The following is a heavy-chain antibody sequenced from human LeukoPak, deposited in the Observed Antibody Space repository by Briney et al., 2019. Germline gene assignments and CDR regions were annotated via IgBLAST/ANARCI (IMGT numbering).Heavy chain of an antibody. D-gene: IGHD3-10*01. J-gene: IGHJ4*02. Sequence: ASVKVSCKASGYSFTSYGISWVRQAPGQGLEWMGWISAYNGNTNYAQKLQGRVTMTTDTSTSTAYMELRSLRSDDTAVYYCARDPGLWFGEIRSDYWGQGTLVTVSS. V-gene: IGHV1-18*01. CDR2: ISAYNGNT. CDR1: GYSFTSYG. CDR3: ARDPGLWFGEIRSDY.